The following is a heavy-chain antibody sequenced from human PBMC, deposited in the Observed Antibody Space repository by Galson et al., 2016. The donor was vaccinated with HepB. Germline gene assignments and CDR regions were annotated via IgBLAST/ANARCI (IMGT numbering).Heavy chain of an antibody. CDR2: IYYSGST. CDR1: GDSASSFY. CDR3: AREGGEGFDF. D-gene: IGHD3-16*01. J-gene: IGHJ4*02. Sequence: SETLSLTCTVPGDSASSFYWSWIRQSPGKGLEWIGYIYYSGSTYYNPSLKSRVSISVDNSENQFSLTLGSVTAADTAVYYCAREGGEGFDFWGQGTLVTVSS. V-gene: IGHV4-59*06.